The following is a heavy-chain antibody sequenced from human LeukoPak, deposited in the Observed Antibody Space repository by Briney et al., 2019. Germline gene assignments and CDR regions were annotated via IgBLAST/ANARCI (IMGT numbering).Heavy chain of an antibody. CDR3: ARDMETGGSCYFNCYYGLDV. CDR2: ISAYNGNT. CDR1: GYIFTSYG. V-gene: IGHV1-18*03. J-gene: IGHJ6*02. Sequence: ASVKVSCKASGYIFTSYGISWVRQAPGQGLEWMGRISAYNGNTNYAQKFRGRVTMTAGTSTNTAYMELGSLKSDDMAVYYCARDMETGGSCYFNCYYGLDVWGQGTTVTVSS. D-gene: IGHD2-15*01.